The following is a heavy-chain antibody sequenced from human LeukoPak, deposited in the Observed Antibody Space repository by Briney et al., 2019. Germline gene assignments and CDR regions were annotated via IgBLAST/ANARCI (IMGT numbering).Heavy chain of an antibody. D-gene: IGHD2-21*02. CDR3: ARDIVVVTAHAFDI. CDR2: IYSGGST. V-gene: IGHV3-53*01. CDR1: GFTFSSNY. J-gene: IGHJ3*02. Sequence: GGSLRLSCAASGFTFSSNYMSWVRQAPGKGLEWVSVIYSGGSTYYADSVKGRFTISRDNSKNTLYLQMNSLRAEDTAVYYCARDIVVVTAHAFDIWGQGTMVTVSS.